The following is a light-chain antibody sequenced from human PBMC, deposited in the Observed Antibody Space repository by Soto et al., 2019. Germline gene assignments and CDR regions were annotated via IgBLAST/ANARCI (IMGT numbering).Light chain of an antibody. CDR3: CSYAGSYTYV. CDR2: DVS. V-gene: IGLV2-11*01. CDR1: SSDVGGYNY. Sequence: QSVLTQPASVSGSPGQSITISCTGTSSDVGGYNYVSWYQQLPGKAPKLMIYDVSQRPSGVPDRFSGSKSGNTASLTISGLQSEDEADYYCCSYAGSYTYVFGTGTRSPS. J-gene: IGLJ1*01.